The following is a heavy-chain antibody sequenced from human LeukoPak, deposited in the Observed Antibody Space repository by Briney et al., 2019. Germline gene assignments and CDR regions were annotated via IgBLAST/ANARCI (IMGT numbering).Heavy chain of an antibody. CDR3: ARGWGPIAVADPPDY. CDR2: ISSSSSYI. CDR1: GFTFSSYS. D-gene: IGHD6-19*01. J-gene: IGHJ4*02. V-gene: IGHV3-21*01. Sequence: GGSLRLSCAASGFTFSSYSTNWVRQAPGKGLEWVSSISSSSSYIYYADSVKGRFTISRDNAKNSLYLQMNSLRAEDTAVYYCARGWGPIAVADPPDYWGQGTLVTVSS.